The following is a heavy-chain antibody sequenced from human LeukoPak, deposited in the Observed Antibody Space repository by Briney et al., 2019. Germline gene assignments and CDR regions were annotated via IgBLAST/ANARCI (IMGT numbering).Heavy chain of an antibody. CDR3: ARDMDWVYGGNEGFDY. D-gene: IGHD4-23*01. J-gene: IGHJ4*02. CDR1: GFTVSSNY. Sequence: GGSLRLSCAASGFTVSSNYMSWVRQAPGKGLEWVSVIYSGGSTYYADSVKGRFTISRDNSKNTLYLQMNSLRAEDTAVYYCARDMDWVYGGNEGFDYWGQGTLVTVSS. CDR2: IYSGGST. V-gene: IGHV3-66*01.